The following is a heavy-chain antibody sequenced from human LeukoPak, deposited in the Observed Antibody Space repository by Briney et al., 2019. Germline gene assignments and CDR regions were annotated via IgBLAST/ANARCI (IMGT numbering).Heavy chain of an antibody. J-gene: IGHJ3*02. Sequence: GGSLRLSCSASGFTFSSYAMHWVRQAPGKGLEYVSAISSNGGSTYYADSVKGRFTISRGNSKNTLYLQMSSLRAEDTAVYYCVKGDCSSTSCSSDAFDIWGQGTMVTVSS. D-gene: IGHD2-2*01. V-gene: IGHV3-64D*06. CDR3: VKGDCSSTSCSSDAFDI. CDR2: ISSNGGST. CDR1: GFTFSSYA.